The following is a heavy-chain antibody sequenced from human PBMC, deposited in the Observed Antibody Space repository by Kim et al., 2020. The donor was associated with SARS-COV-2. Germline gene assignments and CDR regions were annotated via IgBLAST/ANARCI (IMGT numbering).Heavy chain of an antibody. CDR3: ARAVDCFDY. V-gene: IGHV4-31*02. Sequence: GRTYYNPSLKRRVTISVDTSKNQFSLKLSSVTAADTAVYYCARAVDCFDYWGQGTLVTVSS. J-gene: IGHJ4*02. D-gene: IGHD2-15*01. CDR2: GRT.